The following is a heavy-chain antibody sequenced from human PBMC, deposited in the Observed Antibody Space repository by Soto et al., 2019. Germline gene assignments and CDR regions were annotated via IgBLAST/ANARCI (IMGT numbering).Heavy chain of an antibody. D-gene: IGHD6-19*01. CDR1: GFTFSSYS. CDR2: ISSSSSTI. V-gene: IGHV3-48*01. J-gene: IGHJ4*02. CDR3: ARLDSSGWYHIDY. Sequence: GGSLRLSCAASGFTFSSYSMNWVRQAPGKGLEWVSYISSSSSTIYYADSVKGRFTISRDNAKNSLYLQMNSLRAEDTAVYYCARLDSSGWYHIDYWGQGTLVTVSS.